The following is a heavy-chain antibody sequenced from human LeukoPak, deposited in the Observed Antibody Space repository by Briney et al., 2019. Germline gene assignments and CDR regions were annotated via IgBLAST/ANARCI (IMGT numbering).Heavy chain of an antibody. CDR2: INPNSGGT. J-gene: IGHJ6*03. D-gene: IGHD3-10*01. Sequence: GASVKVSCKASGYSFTGNFVHWVRQAPGQGLEWMGWINPNSGGTNYAQKFQGRVTMTRDTSISTAYMELSRLRSDDTAVYYCARDCSGSGSYFYYYYYMDVWGKGTTVTVSS. V-gene: IGHV1-2*02. CDR1: GYSFTGNF. CDR3: ARDCSGSGSYFYYYYYMDV.